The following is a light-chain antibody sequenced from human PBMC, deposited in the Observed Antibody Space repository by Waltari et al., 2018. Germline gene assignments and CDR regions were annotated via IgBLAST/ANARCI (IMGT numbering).Light chain of an antibody. CDR3: QQSYSTPYT. CDR2: AAS. V-gene: IGKV1-39*01. CDR1: QGISSY. J-gene: IGKJ2*01. Sequence: IQMTQSPSSLSASVGDRVTITCRASQGISSYLNWYQQKPGKAPKLLIYAASSLQSGVPSRFSGSGSGTDFTLTISSLQPEDVATYYCQQSYSTPYTFGQGTKLEIK.